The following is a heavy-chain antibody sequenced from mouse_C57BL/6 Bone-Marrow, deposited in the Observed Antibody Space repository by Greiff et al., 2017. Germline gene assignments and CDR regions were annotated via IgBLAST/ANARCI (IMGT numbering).Heavy chain of an antibody. Sequence: VQLQQPGAELVKPGASVKVSCKASGYTFPSSWMHWVKQRPGQGLEWIGRIHPSDSDTNYNQKFKGKATLTVDKSSSTAYMQLSRLTSEDSAVYYCGTARTANWYFDVWGTGTTVTVSS. CDR3: GTARTANWYFDV. V-gene: IGHV1-74*01. CDR1: GYTFPSSW. CDR2: IHPSDSDT. J-gene: IGHJ1*03. D-gene: IGHD4-1*01.